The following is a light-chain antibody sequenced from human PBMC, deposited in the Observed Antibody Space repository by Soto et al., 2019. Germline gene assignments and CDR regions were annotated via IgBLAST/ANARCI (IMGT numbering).Light chain of an antibody. CDR1: SSDVGGYNF. V-gene: IGLV2-8*01. Sequence: QSALTQPPSASGSPGQSVTISCTGTSSDVGGYNFVSWYQHHPGKAPKLIIYEVNKRPSGVPKRFSGSKSGNTASLTVSGLQAEDEADYYCNSYAGSNIYVFGTGTKVTVL. CDR3: NSYAGSNIYV. CDR2: EVN. J-gene: IGLJ1*01.